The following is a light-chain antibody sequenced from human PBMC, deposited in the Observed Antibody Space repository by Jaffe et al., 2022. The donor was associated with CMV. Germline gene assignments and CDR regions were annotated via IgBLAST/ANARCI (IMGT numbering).Light chain of an antibody. CDR1: QSLVHNNENTY. V-gene: IGKV2-30*02. J-gene: IGKJ2*01. CDR2: KVS. Sequence: DVVMTQSPLSLPVTLGQPASISCRSSQSLVHNNENTYLSWFHQRPGQSPRRLIYKVSNRDSGVPERFSGSGSGTDFTLKISRVEAEDVGVYYCMQGTLWPPYTFGQGTKLEIK. CDR3: MQGTLWPPYT.